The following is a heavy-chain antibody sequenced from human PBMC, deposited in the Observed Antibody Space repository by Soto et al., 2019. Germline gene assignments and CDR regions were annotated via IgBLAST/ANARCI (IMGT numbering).Heavy chain of an antibody. Sequence: GASVKVSCKASGYTFTIYGWVRQAPGQGLEWMGWISGSNGNTNYAQKLQGRVTMTTDTSTSTAYMELRSLRSDDTGVYYCAREGDVVVFGYWGQGTQVTVSS. CDR1: GYTFTIYG. CDR2: ISGSNGNT. CDR3: AREGDVVVFGY. J-gene: IGHJ4*02. D-gene: IGHD2-15*01. V-gene: IGHV1-18*01.